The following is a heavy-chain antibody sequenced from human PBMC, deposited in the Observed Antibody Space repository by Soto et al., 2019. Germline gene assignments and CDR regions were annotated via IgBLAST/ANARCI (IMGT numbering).Heavy chain of an antibody. CDR3: ARRLRFLEWSGGGYFGY. D-gene: IGHD3-3*01. J-gene: IGHJ4*02. CDR2: IYYSGST. V-gene: IGHV4-39*01. Sequence: PSETQALTCTVSGGSISSSSYYWGWIRQPPGKGLEWIGSIYYSGSTYYNPSLNSRVTISVDTSKNQFSLKLSSVTAADTAVYYCARRLRFLEWSGGGYFGYWGQGTLVTVSS. CDR1: GGSISSSSYY.